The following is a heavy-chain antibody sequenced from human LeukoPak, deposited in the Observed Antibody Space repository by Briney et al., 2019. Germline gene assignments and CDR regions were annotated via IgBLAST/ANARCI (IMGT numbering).Heavy chain of an antibody. V-gene: IGHV4-30-2*01. CDR3: ARDDPLTLFDY. CDR2: IYHSGST. Sequence: PSETLSLTCTVSGGSISSGGYYWSWIRQPPGKGLEWIGYIYHSGSTYYNPSLKSRVSISVDRSKNQFSLKLSSVTAADTAVYYCARDDPLTLFDYWGQGTLVTVSS. J-gene: IGHJ4*02. CDR1: GGSISSGGYY.